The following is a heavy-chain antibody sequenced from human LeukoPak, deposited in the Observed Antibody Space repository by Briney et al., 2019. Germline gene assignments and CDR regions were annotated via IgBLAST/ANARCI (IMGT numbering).Heavy chain of an antibody. V-gene: IGHV1-18*01. Sequence: EASVKVSCKASGYTFTSHSISWVRQAPGQGPEWMGWISVHNGNTNFAQKLQGRVPMTTDTSTSTAYMELRSLRSDDTAVYYCARGASSYYDSSDYFDYWGQGTLVTVSS. J-gene: IGHJ4*02. CDR3: ARGASSYYDSSDYFDY. CDR2: ISVHNGNT. D-gene: IGHD3-22*01. CDR1: GYTFTSHS.